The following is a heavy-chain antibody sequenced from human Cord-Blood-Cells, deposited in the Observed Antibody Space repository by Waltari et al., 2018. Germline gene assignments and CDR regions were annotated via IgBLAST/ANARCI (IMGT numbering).Heavy chain of an antibody. J-gene: IGHJ6*02. CDR2: IYSGGST. CDR1: GFTVSSNY. CDR3: AREELNYGMDV. V-gene: IGHV3-53*01. D-gene: IGHD1-7*01. Sequence: EVQLVESGGGLIQPGGSLRLSCAASGFTVSSNYMIWVRQAPGKGLEWVSVIYSGGSTYYADSVKGRFTISRDNSKNTLYLQMNSPRAEDTAVYYCAREELNYGMDVWGQGTTVTVSS.